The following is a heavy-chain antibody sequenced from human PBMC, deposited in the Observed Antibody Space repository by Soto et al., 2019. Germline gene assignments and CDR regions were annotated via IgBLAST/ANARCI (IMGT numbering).Heavy chain of an antibody. CDR2: IVNDGSEQ. J-gene: IGHJ4*02. Sequence: QVQLVESGGGVVRPGRSLRLSCEATGFSFSTHGMHWVRQAPGKGLEWVAVIVNDGSEQAYSDSVKGRFTISRDNSKNNLDLQMNIMSAEDAAVYCCERDDNYVDSGLDHWGQGVLVTVSS. CDR3: ERDDNYVDSGLDH. CDR1: GFSFSTHG. V-gene: IGHV3-33*01. D-gene: IGHD4-17*01.